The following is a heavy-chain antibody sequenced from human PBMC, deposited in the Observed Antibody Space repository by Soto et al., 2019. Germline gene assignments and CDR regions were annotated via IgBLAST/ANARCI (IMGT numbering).Heavy chain of an antibody. CDR1: GFTFSSYG. D-gene: IGHD5-12*01. Sequence: LRLSCAASGFTFSSYGMHWVRQAPGKGLEWVAVISYDGSNKYYADSVKGRFTISRDNSKNTLYLQMNSLRAEDTAVYYCARDSGYSESSWFDPWGQGTLVTVSS. CDR3: ARDSGYSESSWFDP. J-gene: IGHJ5*02. V-gene: IGHV3-30*03. CDR2: ISYDGSNK.